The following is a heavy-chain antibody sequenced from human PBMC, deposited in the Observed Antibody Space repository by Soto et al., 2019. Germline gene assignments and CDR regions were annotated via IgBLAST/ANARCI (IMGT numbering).Heavy chain of an antibody. CDR3: ARDRKGGAAFDY. Sequence: QVHLQESGPGLVKPSQTLSLTCTVSGASISSANCYWSWIRQRPGKGLEWIGYIYYSGSTSYNPSLKSRVTVSVDTSKNQFSLNLTSVTAADTAVYYCARDRKGGAAFDYWGQGTLVTVSS. J-gene: IGHJ4*02. V-gene: IGHV4-31*03. CDR1: GASISSANCY. CDR2: IYYSGST. D-gene: IGHD1-26*01.